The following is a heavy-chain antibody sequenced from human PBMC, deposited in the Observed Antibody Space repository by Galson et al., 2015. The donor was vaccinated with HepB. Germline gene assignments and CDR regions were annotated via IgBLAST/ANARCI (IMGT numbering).Heavy chain of an antibody. CDR2: IKQDGSEK. V-gene: IGHV3-7*04. CDR1: GFTFSSYW. CDR3: ARAVDFWSGLDAFDI. J-gene: IGHJ3*02. D-gene: IGHD3-3*01. Sequence: SLRLSCAASGFTFSSYWMSWVRQAPGKGLEWVANIKQDGSEKYYVDSVKGRFTISRDNAKNSLYLQMNSLRAEDTAVYYCARAVDFWSGLDAFDIWGQGTMVTVSS.